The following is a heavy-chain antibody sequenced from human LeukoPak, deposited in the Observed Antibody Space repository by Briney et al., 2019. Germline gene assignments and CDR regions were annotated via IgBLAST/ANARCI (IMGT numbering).Heavy chain of an antibody. CDR3: AKALGGTGDY. CDR2: ISWDGGIT. CDR1: GFSFDDYT. D-gene: IGHD1/OR15-1a*01. Sequence: GGSLRLSCAASGFSFDDYTMHWVRQGPGKGLEWVALISWDGGITYYADSVKGRFTISRDNNKKSLYLQVNSLRTDDTSLYYCAKALGGTGDYWGQGTLVTVSS. J-gene: IGHJ4*02. V-gene: IGHV3-43*01.